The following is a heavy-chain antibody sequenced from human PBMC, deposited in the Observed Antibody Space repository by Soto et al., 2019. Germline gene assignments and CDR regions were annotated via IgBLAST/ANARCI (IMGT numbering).Heavy chain of an antibody. Sequence: SETLSLTCTVSGDSISSYYWNWIRQSPGKGLEWIGYVYYSGSTNYNPSLTSRVTISIDTSKNQFSLTLRSVTATDTAVYYCARQNDLQWLVRGSWFDPWGQGILVTVSS. V-gene: IGHV4-59*01. D-gene: IGHD6-19*01. J-gene: IGHJ5*02. CDR1: GDSISSYY. CDR2: VYYSGST. CDR3: ARQNDLQWLVRGSWFDP.